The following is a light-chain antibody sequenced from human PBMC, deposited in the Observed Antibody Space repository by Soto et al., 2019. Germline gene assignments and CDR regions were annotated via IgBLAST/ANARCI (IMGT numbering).Light chain of an antibody. CDR3: QQYGNSYT. CDR1: RNIPNNY. V-gene: IGKV3-20*01. Sequence: EIVLTQSPGTLSLSPGEKATLSCRASRNIPNNYLAWYQQKPGQAPRLLIYGASSRATGIPDRFSGSGSGTDFTLTISRLEPEDFAVYYCQQYGNSYTFGQGTKLEIK. J-gene: IGKJ2*01. CDR2: GAS.